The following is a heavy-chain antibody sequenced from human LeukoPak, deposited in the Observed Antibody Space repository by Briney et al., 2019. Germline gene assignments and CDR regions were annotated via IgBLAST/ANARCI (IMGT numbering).Heavy chain of an antibody. CDR1: GGSISSGGYY. D-gene: IGHD1-26*01. V-gene: IGHV4-61*02. Sequence: SSETLSLTCAVSGGSISSGGYYWSWIRQPAGKGLEWIGRIYTSGSTNYNPSLKSRVTISVDTSKNQFSLKLSSVTAADTAVYYCARGIANLGATVYDYWGQGTLVTVSS. J-gene: IGHJ4*02. CDR2: IYTSGST. CDR3: ARGIANLGATVYDY.